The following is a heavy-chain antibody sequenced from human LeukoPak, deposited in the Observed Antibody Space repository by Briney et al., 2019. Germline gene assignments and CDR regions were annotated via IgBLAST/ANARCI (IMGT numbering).Heavy chain of an antibody. CDR3: ARDHLRRNDY. Sequence: SETLSLTCAVYGGSFSGYYWSWIRQPPGKGLEWIGEINHSGSTNYNPSLKSRVTISVDTSKNQFSLKLSSVTAADTAVYYCARDHLRRNDYWGQGTLVTVSS. D-gene: IGHD1-14*01. CDR2: INHSGST. V-gene: IGHV4-34*01. J-gene: IGHJ4*02. CDR1: GGSFSGYY.